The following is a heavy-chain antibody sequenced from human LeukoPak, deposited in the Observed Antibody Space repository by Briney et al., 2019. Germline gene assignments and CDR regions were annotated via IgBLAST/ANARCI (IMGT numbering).Heavy chain of an antibody. D-gene: IGHD3-22*01. CDR1: GYSFTSYW. J-gene: IGHJ4*02. CDR3: ARRDYYDSSGYYVVSPNYYFDY. V-gene: IGHV5-51*01. Sequence: GESLKISCKGSGYSFTSYWIGWVRQMPGKGLEWMGIIYPGDSDTRYSPSFQGQVTISADKSISTAYLQWSSLKASDTAMYYCARRDYYDSSGYYVVSPNYYFDYWGQGTLVAVSS. CDR2: IYPGDSDT.